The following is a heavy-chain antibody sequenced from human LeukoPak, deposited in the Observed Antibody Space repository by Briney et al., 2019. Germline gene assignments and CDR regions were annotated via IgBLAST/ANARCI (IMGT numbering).Heavy chain of an antibody. J-gene: IGHJ6*03. CDR3: ARGIYPYYYYMGV. V-gene: IGHV3-30*04. Sequence: GGSLRLSCAASGFTFSSYAMQWVRQPPGKGLEWVAVISYDGSNKYYADSVKGRFTISRDNSKNTLYLQMNSLRAEDTAVYYCARGIYPYYYYMGVWGKGTTVTFSS. D-gene: IGHD2-21*01. CDR2: ISYDGSNK. CDR1: GFTFSSYA.